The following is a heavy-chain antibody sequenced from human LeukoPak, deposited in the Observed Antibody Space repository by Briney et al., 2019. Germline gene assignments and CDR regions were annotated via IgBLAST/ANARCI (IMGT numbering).Heavy chain of an antibody. Sequence: PSETLSLTCTVSGGSISSHYWSWIRQPPGKGLEWIGYIYYSGSTNYNPSLKSRVTISVDTSKNQFSLKLSSVTAADTAVYYCARESNYDPLYYFDYWGQGTLVTVSS. J-gene: IGHJ4*02. V-gene: IGHV4-59*11. CDR2: IYYSGST. D-gene: IGHD4-11*01. CDR3: ARESNYDPLYYFDY. CDR1: GGSISSHY.